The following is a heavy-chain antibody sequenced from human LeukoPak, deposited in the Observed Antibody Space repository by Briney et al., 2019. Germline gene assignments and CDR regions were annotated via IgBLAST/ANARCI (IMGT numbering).Heavy chain of an antibody. CDR3: ARIGTHVGQTDY. CDR1: GFIFSNHE. CDR2: ISSSGHMI. J-gene: IGHJ4*02. V-gene: IGHV3-48*03. Sequence: GGSLRLSCAASGFIFSNHEMYWVRQAPGKGLEWLSYISSSGHMIYYADSVKGRFTVSRDNAKNSLYLQMNPLRDEDTALYYCARIGTHVGQTDYWGQGTLVLVPP. D-gene: IGHD1-26*01.